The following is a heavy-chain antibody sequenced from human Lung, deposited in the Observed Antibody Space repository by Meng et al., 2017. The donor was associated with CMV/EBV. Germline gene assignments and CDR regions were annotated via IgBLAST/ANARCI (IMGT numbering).Heavy chain of an antibody. J-gene: IGHJ4*02. D-gene: IGHD6-13*01. V-gene: IGHV4-39*07. CDR1: GGSISSSSYY. CDR3: ASLPKMGIATTGPH. CDR2: IYYSGNT. Sequence: SGTLSLTCTVSGGSISSSSYYWGWIRQPPGQGLEWIGSIYYSGNTYYKPSLQSRVTITADTSKSQFSLELSSVTAADTAVYYCASLPKMGIATTGPHWGQGTLVTVSS.